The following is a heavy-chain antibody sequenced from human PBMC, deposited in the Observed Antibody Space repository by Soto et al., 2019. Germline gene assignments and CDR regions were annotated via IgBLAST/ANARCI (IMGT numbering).Heavy chain of an antibody. CDR3: ARGYSSSSAQFDS. D-gene: IGHD6-6*01. CDR1: GGTFSSYA. V-gene: IGHV1-69*13. CDR2: IIPIFGTA. Sequence: SVKVSCKASGGTFSSYAISWVRQAPGQGLEWMGGIIPIFGTANYAQKFQGRVTITADESTSTAYMELSSLRSEDTAVYYCARGYSSSSAQFDSWGQGTLVTVPQ. J-gene: IGHJ4*02.